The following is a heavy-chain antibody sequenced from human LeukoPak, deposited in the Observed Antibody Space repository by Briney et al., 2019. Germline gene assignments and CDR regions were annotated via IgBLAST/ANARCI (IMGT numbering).Heavy chain of an antibody. CDR1: GGSISSGSYY. J-gene: IGHJ2*01. D-gene: IGHD3-3*01. CDR2: ISYSGSA. CDR3: ARAILTPSGYVWHFDL. V-gene: IGHV4-31*03. Sequence: SQTLSLTCTVSGGSISSGSYYWTWIRRPPGKGLEWVGYISYSGSAYYNPSLKSRATISVDTSKNQFSLKMTSVSAADTAVYYSARAILTPSGYVWHFDLWGRGTLVSVSS.